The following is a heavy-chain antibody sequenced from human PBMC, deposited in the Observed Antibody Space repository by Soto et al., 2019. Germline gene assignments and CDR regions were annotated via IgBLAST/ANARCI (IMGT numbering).Heavy chain of an antibody. CDR3: ARDLSSGYDSCYFDY. V-gene: IGHV4-38-2*02. J-gene: IGHJ4*02. Sequence: GTLSLTCTVSGYLISSGYYWGCVRQTPGKGLEWLGSIDYSGKTYKNPSLKSRVSASVDLSQNQFSLNLRSVTAADTAVYFCARDLSSGYDSCYFDYWGQGTLVTVSS. D-gene: IGHD3-22*01. CDR2: IDYSGKT. CDR1: GYLISSGYY.